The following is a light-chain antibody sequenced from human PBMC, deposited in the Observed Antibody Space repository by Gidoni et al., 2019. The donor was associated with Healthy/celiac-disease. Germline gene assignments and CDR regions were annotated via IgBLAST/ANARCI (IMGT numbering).Light chain of an antibody. CDR2: GAS. CDR1: QSVSST. Sequence: ELMLTQSPANLSVSAGARATLTCRASQSVSSTLAWYQQKPGQAPRLLIYGASTRATGIPARFSGSGSGTDFTLTISSLQSEDFAVYYCQQYNNWPRTFGGGTKVEIK. CDR3: QQYNNWPRT. J-gene: IGKJ4*01. V-gene: IGKV3-15*01.